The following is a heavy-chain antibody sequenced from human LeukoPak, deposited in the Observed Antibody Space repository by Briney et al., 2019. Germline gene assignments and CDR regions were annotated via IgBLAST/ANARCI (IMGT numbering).Heavy chain of an antibody. D-gene: IGHD4-23*01. V-gene: IGHV1-2*06. J-gene: IGHJ4*02. CDR1: GYTFTGYH. CDR2: INPNTGDT. CDR3: ARGDKGNFHFGQ. Sequence: GVSVKVSCXASGYTFTGYHMHWVRQAHGQGLEWMGRINPNTGDTDYAQKFQGRVTMTRDTSVSTVYMELSRLRSDDTAVYYCARGDKGNFHFGQWGQGALVTVSS.